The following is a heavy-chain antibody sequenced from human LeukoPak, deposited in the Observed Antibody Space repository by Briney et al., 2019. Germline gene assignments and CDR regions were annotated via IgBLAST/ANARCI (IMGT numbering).Heavy chain of an antibody. J-gene: IGHJ4*02. Sequence: GASVNVSCKASGYTFTGYYMHWVRQAPGQGLEWMGWINPNSGGTNYAQKFQGRVTMTRDTSISTAYMELSRLRSDDTAVYYCARDPEAYCSGGSCRGPLDYWGQGTLVTVSS. CDR1: GYTFTGYY. CDR3: ARDPEAYCSGGSCRGPLDY. CDR2: INPNSGGT. D-gene: IGHD2-15*01. V-gene: IGHV1-2*02.